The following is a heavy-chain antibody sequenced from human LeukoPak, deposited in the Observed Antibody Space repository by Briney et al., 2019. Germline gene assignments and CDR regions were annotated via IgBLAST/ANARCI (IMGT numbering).Heavy chain of an antibody. V-gene: IGHV3-74*01. CDR2: INSDGSST. Sequence: PGGSLRLSCAASGFTFSSYWMHWVRHAPGKGPVWVSRINSDGSSTSYADSVKGRFTISRDNAKNTLYLQMNSLRAEDTAVYYCARGYCSSTSCSFDYWGQGTLVTVSS. D-gene: IGHD2-2*01. J-gene: IGHJ4*02. CDR3: ARGYCSSTSCSFDY. CDR1: GFTFSSYW.